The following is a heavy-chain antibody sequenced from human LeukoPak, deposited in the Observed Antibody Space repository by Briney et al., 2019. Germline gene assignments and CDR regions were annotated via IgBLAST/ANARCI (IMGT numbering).Heavy chain of an antibody. J-gene: IGHJ4*02. CDR3: ARGERGDF. V-gene: IGHV3-48*03. D-gene: IGHD1-26*01. CDR2: ISSIGTTI. Sequence: GGSLRLSCAAFGFTFSIYEMNWVRQAPGKGLEWVSYISSIGTTIYYADSVKGRFTISRDNAKNSLYLQMNSLKAEDTAVYYCARGERGDFWGQGTLVTVSS. CDR1: GFTFSIYE.